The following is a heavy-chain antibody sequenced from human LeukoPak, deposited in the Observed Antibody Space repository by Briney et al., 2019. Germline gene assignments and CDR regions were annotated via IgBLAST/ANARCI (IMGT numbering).Heavy chain of an antibody. V-gene: IGHV1-2*02. D-gene: IGHD7-27*01. CDR1: GYTFTCYY. Sequence: GASVKVSCKASGYTFTCYYLHWVRQAPGQGLEWMGWINPNSGGTNYAQKFQGRVTMTRDTSITTAYMELSRLTSDDTAVYYCARGSNWGWNWFDPWGQGTLVTVSS. CDR3: ARGSNWGWNWFDP. J-gene: IGHJ5*02. CDR2: INPNSGGT.